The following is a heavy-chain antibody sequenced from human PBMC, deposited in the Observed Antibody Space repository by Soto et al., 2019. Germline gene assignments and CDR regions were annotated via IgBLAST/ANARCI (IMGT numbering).Heavy chain of an antibody. J-gene: IGHJ5*02. CDR2: INPSGGST. D-gene: IGHD2-15*01. V-gene: IGHV1-46*01. Sequence: QVQLVQSGAEVKKPGASVKVSCKASGYTFTSYYMHWVRQAPGQGLEWMGIINPSGGSTSYAQKFQGRVTMTRDTSTSTVHMELSSLRSEDTAVYYCARSHCSGGSCYSGGGWFDPWGQGTLVTVSS. CDR1: GYTFTSYY. CDR3: ARSHCSGGSCYSGGGWFDP.